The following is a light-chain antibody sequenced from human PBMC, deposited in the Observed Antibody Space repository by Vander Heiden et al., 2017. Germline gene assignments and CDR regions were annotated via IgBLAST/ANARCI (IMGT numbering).Light chain of an antibody. CDR1: SSNIGADYV. V-gene: IGLV1-40*01. J-gene: IGLJ2*01. CDR3: QSYDDSLGIVI. CDR2: DNY. Sequence: QSVLAQPPAVSGAPGQRVTVACTGGSSNIGADYVVHWYQQLPGTAPKLLIYDNYNRPSGVPDRFSASKSGTSAFLAITGLQAEDEADYYCQSYDDSLGIVIFGGGTKLTVL.